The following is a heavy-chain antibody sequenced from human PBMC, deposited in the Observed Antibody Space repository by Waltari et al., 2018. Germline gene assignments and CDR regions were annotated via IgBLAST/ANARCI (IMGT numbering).Heavy chain of an antibody. J-gene: IGHJ3*02. CDR2: IMPILGIA. CDR3: ARDRVIAAAYDAFDI. Sequence: QVQLVQSGAEVKKPGSSVKVSCKASGGTFSSYTISWVRQAPGQGLGWMGRIMPILGIANDAQRFQGRVTITADKTTSTAYMERSSLGSEDTAVYYCARDRVIAAAYDAFDIWGQGTMGTVSS. V-gene: IGHV1-69*08. CDR1: GGTFSSYT. D-gene: IGHD6-13*01.